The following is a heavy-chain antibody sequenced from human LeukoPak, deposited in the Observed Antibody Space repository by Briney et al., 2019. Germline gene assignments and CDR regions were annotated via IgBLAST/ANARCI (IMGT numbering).Heavy chain of an antibody. CDR3: ARGRGYSYGYYFDY. J-gene: IGHJ4*02. CDR1: GASISTNTHY. D-gene: IGHD5-18*01. V-gene: IGHV4-39*01. Sequence: SETLSLTCIVSGASISTNTHYWGWVRQPPGKGLEWIASIHHTGTPYYNPSLKSRVTISVDTSKNQFSLKLSSVTAADTAVYYCARGRGYSYGYYFDYWGQGTLVTVSS. CDR2: IHHTGTP.